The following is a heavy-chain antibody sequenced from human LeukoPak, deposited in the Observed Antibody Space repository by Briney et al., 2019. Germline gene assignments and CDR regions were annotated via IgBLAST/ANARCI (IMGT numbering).Heavy chain of an antibody. CDR2: THYTGAT. CDR3: ARGVLGPYYFDL. V-gene: IGHV4-34*01. Sequence: PSETLSLTCAVYGGSFRGYYWSWIRQPPGKGLEWIGETHYTGATNYKPSLKSRVTISGDPSKNQFSLRVSSVTAADTAVYYCARGVLGPYYFDLWGRGTLVTVSS. D-gene: IGHD7-27*01. J-gene: IGHJ2*01. CDR1: GGSFRGYY.